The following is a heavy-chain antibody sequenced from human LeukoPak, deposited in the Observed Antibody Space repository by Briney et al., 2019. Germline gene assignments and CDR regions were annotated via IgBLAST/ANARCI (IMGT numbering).Heavy chain of an antibody. CDR2: INPNSGGT. D-gene: IGHD6-19*01. V-gene: IGHV1-2*02. Sequence: ASVKVSCKASGYTFTGYYMHWVRQAPGQGLEWMGWINPNSGGTNYAQKFQGRVTMTRDTSISTAYMELSRLRSDDTAVYYCAYTQGAVAGTIGMDVWGQGTTVTVSS. J-gene: IGHJ6*02. CDR1: GYTFTGYY. CDR3: AYTQGAVAGTIGMDV.